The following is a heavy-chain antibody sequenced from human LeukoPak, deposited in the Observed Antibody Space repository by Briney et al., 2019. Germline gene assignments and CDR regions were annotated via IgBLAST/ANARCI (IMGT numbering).Heavy chain of an antibody. J-gene: IGHJ6*04. CDR3: ARDSPGYCSSTSCYTLLGVVDV. CDR1: GFTVSSNY. V-gene: IGHV3-66*02. Sequence: PGGSLRLSCAASGFTVSSNYMSWVRQAPGKGLEWASVIYSGGSTYYADSVKGRFTISRDNSKNTLYLQMNSLRAEDTAVYYCARDSPGYCSSTSCYTLLGVVDVWGKGTTVTVSS. CDR2: IYSGGST. D-gene: IGHD2-2*02.